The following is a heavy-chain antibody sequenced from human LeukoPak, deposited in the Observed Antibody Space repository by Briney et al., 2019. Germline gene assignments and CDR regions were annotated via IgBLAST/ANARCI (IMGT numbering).Heavy chain of an antibody. J-gene: IGHJ3*02. Sequence: NPSETLSLTCTVSGASISDYYWSWIRQPAGKGLEWIGRIYTTGNTNYNPSLKSRVAMSVDTSENQFSLKLTSVTAADTALYYCARDYSLGTTNAFDIWGQGTMVTVSS. CDR2: IYTTGNT. V-gene: IGHV4-4*07. CDR1: GASISDYY. D-gene: IGHD1-7*01. CDR3: ARDYSLGTTNAFDI.